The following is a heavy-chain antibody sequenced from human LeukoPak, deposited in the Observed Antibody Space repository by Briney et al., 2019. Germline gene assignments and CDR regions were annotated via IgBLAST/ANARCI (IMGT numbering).Heavy chain of an antibody. Sequence: APVKVSCKASGGTFSSYAISWVRQAPGRGLEWMGIINPSGGRTTYAQKFQGRLTMTRDTSTSTVYMELSSLTSEDTAVYHCARADSVSSTWSSFDYWGHGTLVTVSS. J-gene: IGHJ4*01. CDR1: GGTFSSYA. CDR2: INPSGGRT. D-gene: IGHD6-13*01. V-gene: IGHV1-46*01. CDR3: ARADSVSSTWSSFDY.